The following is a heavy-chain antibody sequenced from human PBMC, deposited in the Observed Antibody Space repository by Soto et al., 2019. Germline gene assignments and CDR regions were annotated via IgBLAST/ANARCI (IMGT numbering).Heavy chain of an antibody. Sequence: QVQLVQSGAEVKKPGASVKVSCKASGYTFTGYHMNWVRQAPEQGLEWMGWINPNNGATNYAQNFQGRVTMTRDTSISTAYMELRSLRSDDTAVYYCARDLTTSGFWGQGTLVTVSS. CDR2: INPNNGAT. J-gene: IGHJ1*01. CDR3: ARDLTTSGF. D-gene: IGHD4-4*01. V-gene: IGHV1-2*02. CDR1: GYTFTGYH.